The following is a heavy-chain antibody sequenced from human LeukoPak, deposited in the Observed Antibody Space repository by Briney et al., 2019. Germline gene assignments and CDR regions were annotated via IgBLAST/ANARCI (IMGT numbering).Heavy chain of an antibody. Sequence: GSLRLSCAASGFTFSSYGMHWVRQAPGKGLEWVAVISYDGSNKYYADSVKGRFTISRDDSKNTLYLQINSLRAEDTAVYYCAKDSIGTSGTGHFDYWGQGTLVTVSS. CDR3: AKDSIGTSGTGHFDY. CDR1: GFTFSSYG. V-gene: IGHV3-30*18. CDR2: ISYDGSNK. D-gene: IGHD6-13*01. J-gene: IGHJ4*02.